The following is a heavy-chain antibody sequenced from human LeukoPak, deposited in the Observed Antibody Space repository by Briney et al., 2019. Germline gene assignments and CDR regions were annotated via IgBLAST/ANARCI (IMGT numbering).Heavy chain of an antibody. V-gene: IGHV5-51*01. Sequence: GGSLKISCKGSGSSFTTYWIGWVRQMPGKGLDWMGVIYPSGSDTKYSPSFQGQVTISADKSINTAYLQWTSLKASDTAMYYCAKLRWPEGDRSSFDFWGQGTLVTVSS. CDR3: AKLRWPEGDRSSFDF. J-gene: IGHJ4*02. CDR1: GSSFTTYW. CDR2: IYPSGSDT. D-gene: IGHD4-23*01.